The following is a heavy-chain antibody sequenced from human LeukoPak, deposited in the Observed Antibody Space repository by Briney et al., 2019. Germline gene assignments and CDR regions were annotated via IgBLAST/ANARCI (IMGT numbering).Heavy chain of an antibody. Sequence: SETLSLTCTVSGGSISSSSYYWGWIRQPPGKGPEWIVSIYYSGSTYYNPSLKSRVTISVDTSKNQFSLKLSSVTAADTAVYYCARITTYYDFWSGYYNSPNNWFDPWGQGTLVTVSS. V-gene: IGHV4-39*01. J-gene: IGHJ5*02. D-gene: IGHD3-3*01. CDR2: IYYSGST. CDR1: GGSISSSSYY. CDR3: ARITTYYDFWSGYYNSPNNWFDP.